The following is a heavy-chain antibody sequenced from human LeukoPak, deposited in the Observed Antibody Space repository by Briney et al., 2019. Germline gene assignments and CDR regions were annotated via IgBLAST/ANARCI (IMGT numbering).Heavy chain of an antibody. Sequence: PSETLSLTCTVSGGSISSSSYYWGWIRQPPGKGLEWIGSIYYSGSTYYNPSLKSRVTISVDTSKNQFSLKLSSVTAADTAVYYCARLGIAAAGLNWFDPWGQGTLVTVSS. J-gene: IGHJ5*02. V-gene: IGHV4-39*01. D-gene: IGHD6-13*01. CDR2: IYYSGST. CDR3: ARLGIAAAGLNWFDP. CDR1: GGSISSSSYY.